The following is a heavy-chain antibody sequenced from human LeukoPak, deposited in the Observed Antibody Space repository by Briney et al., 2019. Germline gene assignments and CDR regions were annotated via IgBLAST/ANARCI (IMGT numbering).Heavy chain of an antibody. CDR2: INHSGST. D-gene: IGHD2-15*01. CDR3: ARDCSGGSCYFAFDI. Sequence: SETLSLTCAVYGGSFSGYYWSWIRQPPGKGLEGIGEINHSGSTNYNPSLKSRVTISVDTSKNQFSLKLSSVTAADTAVYYCARDCSGGSCYFAFDIWGQGTMVTVSS. CDR1: GGSFSGYY. J-gene: IGHJ3*02. V-gene: IGHV4-34*01.